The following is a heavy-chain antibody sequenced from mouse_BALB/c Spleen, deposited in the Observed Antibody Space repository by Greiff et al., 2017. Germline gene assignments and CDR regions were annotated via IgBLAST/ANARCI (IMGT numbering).Heavy chain of an antibody. J-gene: IGHJ1*01. D-gene: IGHD2-4*01. Sequence: EVQVVESGPSLVKPSQTLSLTCSVTGDSITSGYWNWIRKFPGNKLEYMGYISYSGSTYYNPSLKSRISITRDTPKNQYYLQLNSVTTEDTATYYCARSYEDYDVVRYFDVWGAGTTVTVAS. CDR2: ISYSGST. CDR1: GDSITSGY. CDR3: ARSYEDYDVVRYFDV. V-gene: IGHV3-8*02.